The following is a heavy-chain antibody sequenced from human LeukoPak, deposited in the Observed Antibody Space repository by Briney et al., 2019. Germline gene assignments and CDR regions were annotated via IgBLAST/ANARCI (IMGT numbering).Heavy chain of an antibody. CDR2: ISAYNGNT. V-gene: IGHV1-18*01. J-gene: IGHJ6*03. D-gene: IGHD3-3*01. Sequence: ASVKVSCKASGYTFTSYCISWVRPAPGQGLEGMGWISAYNGNTNYAQKLQGRVDMNTDTSTSTAYMEMRSLRSDDTAVYYCARVSDVLRFLEWLSDHYYYMDVWGKGTTVTVSS. CDR3: ARVSDVLRFLEWLSDHYYYMDV. CDR1: GYTFTSYC.